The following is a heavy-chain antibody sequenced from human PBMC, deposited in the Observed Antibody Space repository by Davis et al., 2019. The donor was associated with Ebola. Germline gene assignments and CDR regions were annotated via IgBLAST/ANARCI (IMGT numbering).Heavy chain of an antibody. CDR2: TWSDGINQ. CDR1: GFTFSSYG. Sequence: GGSLRLSCAASGFTFSSYGMHWVRQAPGKALEWVAVTWSDGINQYYADSVKGRFTVSRDNAKNSLYLQMNSRRAEDTAVYYCVRDPALVVTGGGWSFGLWGRGTLVTVSS. CDR3: VRDPALVVTGGGWSFGL. D-gene: IGHD2-21*02. V-gene: IGHV3-33*01. J-gene: IGHJ2*01.